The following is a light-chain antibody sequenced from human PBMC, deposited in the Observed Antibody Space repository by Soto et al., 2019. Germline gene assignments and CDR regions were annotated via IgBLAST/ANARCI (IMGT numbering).Light chain of an antibody. CDR3: GTWDSSLSAGRV. J-gene: IGLJ1*01. CDR2: GNN. V-gene: IGLV1-51*01. CDR1: SSNIGNNY. Sequence: QAVLTQPPSVSAAPGQKATISCTGSSSNIGNNYVSWYQQLPGTAPILLIYGNNKRPSGIPVRFSGSKSGTSAALGITGLQTGGEADYYCGTWDSSLSAGRVFGTGTKVTVL.